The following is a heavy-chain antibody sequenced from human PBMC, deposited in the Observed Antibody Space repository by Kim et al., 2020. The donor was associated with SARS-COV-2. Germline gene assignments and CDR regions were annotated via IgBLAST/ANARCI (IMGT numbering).Heavy chain of an antibody. CDR3: ASLSTGSAWDLFYY. D-gene: IGHD1-26*01. V-gene: IGHV3-74*01. Sequence: GGSLRLSCVASGFTFSSYWMHWVRQAPGKGLVWVSRVNSDGSSTSYADSVKGRFTISRDNARNTLYLQMNSLRTEDTAVYYCASLSTGSAWDLFYYWREG. CDR2: VNSDGSST. CDR1: GFTFSSYW. J-gene: IGHJ4*02.